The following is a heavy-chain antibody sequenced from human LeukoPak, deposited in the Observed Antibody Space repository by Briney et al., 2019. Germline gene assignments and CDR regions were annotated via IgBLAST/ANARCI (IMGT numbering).Heavy chain of an antibody. Sequence: ASVKVSCKASGGTFSSYAISWVRQAPGQGLEWMGGIIPIFGTANYAQKFQGRVTITADKSTSTAYMELSSLRSEDTAVYYCARGPQLAYNWFDPWGQGTLVTVSS. CDR1: GGTFSSYA. CDR2: IIPIFGTA. V-gene: IGHV1-69*06. D-gene: IGHD6-13*01. J-gene: IGHJ5*02. CDR3: ARGPQLAYNWFDP.